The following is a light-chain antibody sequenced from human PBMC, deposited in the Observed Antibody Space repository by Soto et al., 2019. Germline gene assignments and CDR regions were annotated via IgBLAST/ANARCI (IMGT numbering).Light chain of an antibody. J-gene: IGKJ5*01. CDR1: QSISSY. CDR2: DAS. CDR3: QPYCRSPPIS. Sequence: LSISPAAVSLKKREIDSLSCSASQSISSYSARYQQKPGKAPRLLSYDASNRATGIPARFSGSGSGTDFALTISRLEPEDFAMYYRQPYCRSPPISSCQGARLAI. V-gene: IGKV3-11*01.